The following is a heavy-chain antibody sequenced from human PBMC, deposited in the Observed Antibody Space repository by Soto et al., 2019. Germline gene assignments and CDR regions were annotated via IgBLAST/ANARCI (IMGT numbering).Heavy chain of an antibody. Sequence: SETLSLTCTVSGGSISSYYWSWIRQPAGKGLEWIGRIYTSGSTNYNPSLKSRVTMSVDTSKNQFSLKLSSVTAADTAVYYCARGVSSSWYNYYYYYGMDVWGQGTTVTVSS. CDR2: IYTSGST. D-gene: IGHD6-13*01. J-gene: IGHJ6*02. V-gene: IGHV4-4*07. CDR3: ARGVSSSWYNYYYYYGMDV. CDR1: GGSISSYY.